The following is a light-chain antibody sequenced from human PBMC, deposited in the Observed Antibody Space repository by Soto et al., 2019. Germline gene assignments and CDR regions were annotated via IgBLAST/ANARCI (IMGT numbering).Light chain of an antibody. CDR2: NVN. Sequence: QSVLIQPPSVSGSPGQSVTISCTGTSSDVGSHDSVSWNQQHPGTVPKPMIYNVNTQPAGVPDRFSGSKSANAASMAISGLQPEDEADYYCCSYAGSSLVFGGGTKLTVL. CDR1: SSDVGSHDS. J-gene: IGLJ2*01. CDR3: CSYAGSSLV. V-gene: IGLV2-11*01.